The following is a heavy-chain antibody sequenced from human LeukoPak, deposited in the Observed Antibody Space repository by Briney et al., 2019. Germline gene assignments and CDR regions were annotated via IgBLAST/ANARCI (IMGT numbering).Heavy chain of an antibody. D-gene: IGHD3-10*01. CDR1: GFTFSSYA. CDR3: ARAKWFGDYYFDY. V-gene: IGHV3-30-3*01. CDR2: ISYDGSNK. J-gene: IGHJ4*02. Sequence: GGSLRLSCAASGFTFSSYAVHWVRQAPGKGLEWVAVISYDGSNKYYADSVKGRFTISRDNSKNTLYLQMNSLRAEDTAVYYCARAKWFGDYYFDYWGQGTLVTVSS.